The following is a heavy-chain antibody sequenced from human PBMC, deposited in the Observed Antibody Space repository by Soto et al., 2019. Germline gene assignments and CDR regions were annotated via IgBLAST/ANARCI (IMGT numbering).Heavy chain of an antibody. D-gene: IGHD1-26*01. CDR2: ISYDGSNK. J-gene: IGHJ6*03. CDR3: AKDPRATQTNYYYYYYMDV. CDR1: GFTFSSYG. V-gene: IGHV3-30*18. Sequence: GGSLRLSCAASGFTFSSYGMHWVRQAPGKGLEWVAVISYDGSNKYYADSVKGRFTISRDNSKNTLYLQMNSLRAEDTAVYYCAKDPRATQTNYYYYYYMDVWGKGTTVTVSS.